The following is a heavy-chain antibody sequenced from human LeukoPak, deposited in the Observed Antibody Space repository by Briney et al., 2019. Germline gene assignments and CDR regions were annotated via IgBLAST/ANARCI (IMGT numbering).Heavy chain of an antibody. V-gene: IGHV3-21*01. CDR3: ARACRSIAAAANY. CDR1: GFTFSSYS. D-gene: IGHD6-13*01. J-gene: IGHJ4*02. CDR2: ISSSSSYI. Sequence: GSPRLSCAASGFTFSSYSMNWVRQAPGKGLEWVSSISSSSSYIYYADSVKGRFTISRDNAKNSLYLQMNSLRAEDTAVYYCARACRSIAAAANYWGQGTLVTVSS.